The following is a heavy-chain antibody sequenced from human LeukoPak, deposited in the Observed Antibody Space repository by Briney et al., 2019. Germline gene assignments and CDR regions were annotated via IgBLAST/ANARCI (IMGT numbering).Heavy chain of an antibody. CDR2: IIPIFGTA. CDR3: ASRYCSGGSCYLAYYFDY. D-gene: IGHD2-15*01. V-gene: IGHV1-69*01. CDR1: GGTFISYA. Sequence: SVKVSCKASGGTFISYAISWVRQAPGQGLEWMGGIIPIFGTANYAQKFQGRVTITADESTSTAYMQLSSLRSEDTAVYYCASRYCSGGSCYLAYYFDYWGQGTLVTVSS. J-gene: IGHJ4*02.